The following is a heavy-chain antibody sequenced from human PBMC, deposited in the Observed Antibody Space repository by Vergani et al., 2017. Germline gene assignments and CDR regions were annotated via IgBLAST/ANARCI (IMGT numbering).Heavy chain of an antibody. J-gene: IGHJ4*02. CDR1: GFTFSSYS. D-gene: IGHD4-17*01. Sequence: EVQLVESGGGLVKPGGSLRLSCAASGFTFSSYSMNWVRQAPGKGLEWVSSISSSSSYIYYADSVKGRFTISRDNAKNSLYLQMNSLKTEDTAVYYCTTDGLPPLTVTTSDYWGQGTLVTVSS. V-gene: IGHV3-21*03. CDR2: ISSSSSYI. CDR3: TTDGLPPLTVTTSDY.